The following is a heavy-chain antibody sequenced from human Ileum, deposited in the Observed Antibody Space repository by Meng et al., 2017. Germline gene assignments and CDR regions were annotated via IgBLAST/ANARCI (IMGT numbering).Heavy chain of an antibody. J-gene: IGHJ4*02. Sequence: VQRAESGPGLVRPSETLSLICTVSGGSVSSAGYQWGWIRQPPGKGLEWIGYASTNYNPSLKSRVTISLDTSKNQFSLKLSSVTAADTAVHYCARDHWGSLDYWGQGILVTVSS. D-gene: IGHD7-27*01. CDR3: ARDHWGSLDY. CDR1: GGSVSSAGYQ. V-gene: IGHV4-61*08. CDR2: AST.